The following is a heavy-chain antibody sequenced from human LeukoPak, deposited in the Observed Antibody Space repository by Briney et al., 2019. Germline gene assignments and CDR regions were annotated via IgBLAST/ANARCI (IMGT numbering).Heavy chain of an antibody. J-gene: IGHJ4*02. D-gene: IGHD2-2*03. CDR1: GFTFSSYG. CDR2: IRYDGSNK. V-gene: IGHV3-30*02. CDR3: AKRMDIVVVXAXXFDX. Sequence: PGGSLRLSCAASGFTFSSYGMHWVRQAPGKGLEWVAFIRYDGSNKYYADSVKGRFNISRDNSKNQLYLQMNRLRAEDTAVYYCAKRMDIVVVXAXXFDXXGQGXLVT.